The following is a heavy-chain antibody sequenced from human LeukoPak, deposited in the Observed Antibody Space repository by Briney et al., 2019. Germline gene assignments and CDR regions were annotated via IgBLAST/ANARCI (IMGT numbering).Heavy chain of an antibody. CDR3: ARDKGASSGWYRGGQGAFDI. D-gene: IGHD6-19*01. CDR1: GGSISSYY. V-gene: IGHV4-59*01. Sequence: SETLSLTCTVSGGSISSYYWSWLRQPPGKGLEWIGYIYYSGSTNYNPSLKSRVTISVDTSKNQFSLKLSSVTAADTAVYYCARDKGASSGWYRGGQGAFDIWGQGTMVTVSS. CDR2: IYYSGST. J-gene: IGHJ3*02.